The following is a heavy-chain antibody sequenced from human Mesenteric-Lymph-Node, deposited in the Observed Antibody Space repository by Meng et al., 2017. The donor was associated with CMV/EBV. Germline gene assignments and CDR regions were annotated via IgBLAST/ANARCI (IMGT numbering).Heavy chain of an antibody. CDR3: ARDWDIVVVPAAHWFDP. CDR1: GYTFTDYY. D-gene: IGHD2-2*01. J-gene: IGHJ5*02. CDR2: INPNSGGA. V-gene: IGHV1-2*02. Sequence: ASVKVSCKASGYTFTDYYIHWVRQAPGQGLEWMGLINPNSGGADYAQKFQGRVTMTRDTSISTAYMELSRLRSDDTAVYYCARDWDIVVVPAAHWFDPWGQGTLVTVSS.